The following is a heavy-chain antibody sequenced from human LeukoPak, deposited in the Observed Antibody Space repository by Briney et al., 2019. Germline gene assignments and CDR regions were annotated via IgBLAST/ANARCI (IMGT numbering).Heavy chain of an antibody. CDR2: IYHSGTA. J-gene: IGHJ2*01. V-gene: IGHV4-59*11. D-gene: IGHD3-16*01. CDR1: GGTIRSHY. CDR3: GKNFFGYGWGVDSKYWYFKL. Sequence: SETLSLTCNVSGGTIRSHYWSWIRQPPGKGLEWIGYIYHSGTAHYNPSVKTRATISVDTSKPQFSLSLTSVTAADTAVYFCGKNFFGYGWGVDSKYWYFKLWGRGTLVTVSS.